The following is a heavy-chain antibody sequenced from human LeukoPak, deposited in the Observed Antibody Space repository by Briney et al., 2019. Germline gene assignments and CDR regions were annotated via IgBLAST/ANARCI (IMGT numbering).Heavy chain of an antibody. Sequence: ASVKVSCKASGYTFTSYAMNWVRQAPGQGLEWMGWINCNTGGTNYAQKFQGRVTMTRDTSISTAYMELSRLRSDDTAAYYCARGPLEYCSGGTCYSGRNWFDPWGQGTLVTVSS. J-gene: IGHJ5*02. V-gene: IGHV1-2*02. CDR2: INCNTGGT. CDR3: ARGPLEYCSGGTCYSGRNWFDP. D-gene: IGHD2-15*01. CDR1: GYTFTSYA.